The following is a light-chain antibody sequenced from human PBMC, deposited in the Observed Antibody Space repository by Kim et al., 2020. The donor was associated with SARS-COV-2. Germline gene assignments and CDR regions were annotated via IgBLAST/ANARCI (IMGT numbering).Light chain of an antibody. CDR2: GAS. Sequence: ASVGDRVTLTCRESQDIRNDLGWYQQNPGRAPKRLNYGASSLQSGVPSRFSGSGSGTEFTLTISSLQPEDFAMYYCQQFGPPVPYTFGQGTKLEI. V-gene: IGKV1-17*01. CDR3: QQFGPPVPYT. J-gene: IGKJ2*01. CDR1: QDIRND.